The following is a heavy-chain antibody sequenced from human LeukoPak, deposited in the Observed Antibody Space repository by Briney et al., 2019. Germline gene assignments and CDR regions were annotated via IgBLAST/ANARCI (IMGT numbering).Heavy chain of an antibody. CDR3: ARARNYCSGGSCYSFDP. Sequence: ASVKVSCKASGYTFTSYYMHWVRQAPGQGLEWMGIINPSGGSTSYAQKFQGGVTMTRDMSTSTVYMELSSLRSEDTAVYYCARARNYCSGGSCYSFDPWGQGTLVTVSS. J-gene: IGHJ5*02. CDR2: INPSGGST. CDR1: GYTFTSYY. D-gene: IGHD2-15*01. V-gene: IGHV1-46*01.